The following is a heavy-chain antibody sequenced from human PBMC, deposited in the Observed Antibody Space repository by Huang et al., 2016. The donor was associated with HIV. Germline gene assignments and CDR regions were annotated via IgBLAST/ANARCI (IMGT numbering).Heavy chain of an antibody. J-gene: IGHJ1*01. CDR2: INHSRSG. CDR3: ARGLRFCRGGDCFPTHFQH. D-gene: IGHD2-21*02. CDR1: GWSFSGYQ. Sequence: QVRLEQWGAGLLKPSATLSLTCAVYGWSFSGYQWTWIRQSPGKGLEWIGEINHSRSGTYNPSLKTRVTITVDMSKYQFSLKMTSLTVTDTAVYFCARGLRFCRGGDCFPTHFQHWSQG. V-gene: IGHV4-34*02.